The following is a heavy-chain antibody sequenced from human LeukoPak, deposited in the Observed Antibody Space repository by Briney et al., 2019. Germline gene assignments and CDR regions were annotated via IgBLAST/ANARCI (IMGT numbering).Heavy chain of an antibody. Sequence: GTSVKVSFKTSGFTFTRSAMQWVRQARGQRLEWIGWIVVGSGSTDYAQKFQERVTITRDMSTSTAYMELSSLTSEDTAVYYCAADNDYSVQQWLPRGAYWGQGTLVTVSS. CDR3: AADNDYSVQQWLPRGAY. D-gene: IGHD4-11*01. J-gene: IGHJ4*02. CDR2: IVVGSGST. V-gene: IGHV1-58*02. CDR1: GFTFTRSA.